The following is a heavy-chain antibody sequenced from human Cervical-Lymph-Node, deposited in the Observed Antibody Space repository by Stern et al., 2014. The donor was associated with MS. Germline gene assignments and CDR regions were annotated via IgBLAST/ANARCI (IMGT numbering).Heavy chain of an antibody. CDR1: GFTFSTYA. J-gene: IGHJ4*02. Sequence: VQLVESGGGVVQPGRSLSLSCVASGFTFSTYAMHWVRQAPGKELEWVAFVSYDGTQRNSTDSVKARFTISRDNSKNTLYLHMNSLRDEDTAVYFCARGGRGVGLEYWGQGALVTVSS. CDR2: VSYDGTQR. V-gene: IGHV3-30-3*01. CDR3: ARGGRGVGLEY. D-gene: IGHD3-10*01.